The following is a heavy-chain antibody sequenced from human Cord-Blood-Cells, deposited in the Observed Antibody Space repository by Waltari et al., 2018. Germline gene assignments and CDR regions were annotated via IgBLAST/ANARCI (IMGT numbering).Heavy chain of an antibody. CDR1: GGTFSSYA. Sequence: QVQLVQSGAEVKKPGSSVKVSCKASGGTFSSYAISWVRQALGQGLEWMGGIIPIFGTANYAQKFQGRGTITADESTSTAYMELSSLRSEDTAVYYCARERYSGYDYFDYWGQGTLVTVSS. CDR2: IIPIFGTA. CDR3: ARERYSGYDYFDY. D-gene: IGHD5-12*01. J-gene: IGHJ4*02. V-gene: IGHV1-69*01.